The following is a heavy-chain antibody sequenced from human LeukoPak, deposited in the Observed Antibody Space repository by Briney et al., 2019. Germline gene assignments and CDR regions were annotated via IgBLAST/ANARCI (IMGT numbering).Heavy chain of an antibody. Sequence: AGGSLRLSCAASGFTFSSYGMHWVRQAPGKGLEWVAFIRYDGSNKYYADSVKGRFTISRDNSKNTLYLQMNSLRAEDTAVYYCARDTKNQIYYDGSGYRGGGAFDIWGQGTMVTVSS. J-gene: IGHJ3*02. CDR2: IRYDGSNK. CDR1: GFTFSSYG. CDR3: ARDTKNQIYYDGSGYRGGGAFDI. D-gene: IGHD3-22*01. V-gene: IGHV3-30*02.